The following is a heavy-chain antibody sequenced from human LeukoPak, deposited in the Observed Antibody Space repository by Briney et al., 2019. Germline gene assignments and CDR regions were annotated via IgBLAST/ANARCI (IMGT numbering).Heavy chain of an antibody. Sequence: ASVKVSCKATGYTFTSYGISWVRQAPGQGLEWMGWISAYNGNTNYAQKLQGRVTMTTDTSTSTAYKELRSLRSDDTAVYYCARGGVLRYFDWSSIFDYWGQGTLVTVSS. CDR2: ISAYNGNT. D-gene: IGHD3-9*01. CDR1: GYTFTSYG. CDR3: ARGGVLRYFDWSSIFDY. V-gene: IGHV1-18*04. J-gene: IGHJ4*02.